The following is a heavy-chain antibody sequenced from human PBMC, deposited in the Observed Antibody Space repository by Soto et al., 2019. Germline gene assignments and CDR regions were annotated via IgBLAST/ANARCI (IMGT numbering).Heavy chain of an antibody. J-gene: IGHJ6*03. CDR2: ISGSGAYT. Sequence: GGSLRLSCAASGFTFSSYAMDWVRQAPGKGLEWVSAISGSGAYTYYADSVKGRFTISRDNSRNTLYLQMNSLRAEDTAVYYCAKGGTCSGGSCYPQYYYYMDVWGKGTTVTVSS. V-gene: IGHV3-23*01. CDR1: GFTFSSYA. D-gene: IGHD2-15*01. CDR3: AKGGTCSGGSCYPQYYYYMDV.